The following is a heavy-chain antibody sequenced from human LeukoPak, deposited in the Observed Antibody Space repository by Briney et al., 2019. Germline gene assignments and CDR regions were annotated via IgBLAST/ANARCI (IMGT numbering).Heavy chain of an antibody. D-gene: IGHD2-2*01. V-gene: IGHV3-23*01. CDR1: GFTFSSYA. J-gene: IGHJ4*02. CDR3: ARGLFSSNWYYFTY. Sequence: GGSLRLSCAASGFTFSSYAMSWVRQAPGQGLEWVSGISGSGGSADYADSVKGRFTISRDNSKNTLYVQMNSLRAEDTAIYYCARGLFSSNWYYFTYWGQGTLVTVSS. CDR2: ISGSGGSA.